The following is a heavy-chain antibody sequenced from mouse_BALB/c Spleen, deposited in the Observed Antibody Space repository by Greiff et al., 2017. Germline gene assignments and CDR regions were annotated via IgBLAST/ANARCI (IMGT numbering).Heavy chain of an antibody. V-gene: IGHV1-15*01. D-gene: IGHD2-1*01. CDR2: IDPETGGT. CDR1: GYTFTDYE. Sequence: VHLVESGAELVRPGASVTLSCKASGYTFTDYEMHWVKQTPVHGLEWIGAIDPETGGTAYNQKFKGKATLTANKSSSTAYMELRSLTSEDSAVYYCTRKGNWYYFDYWGQGTTLTVSS. CDR3: TRKGNWYYFDY. J-gene: IGHJ2*01.